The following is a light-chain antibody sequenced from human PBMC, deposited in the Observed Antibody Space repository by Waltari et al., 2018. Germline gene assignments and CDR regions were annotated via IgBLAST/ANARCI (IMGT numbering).Light chain of an antibody. CDR2: DVT. CDR3: CSYADGNTYV. CDR1: GSVVGAYMY. V-gene: IGLV2-11*01. Sequence: QSALTQPRSVSGSPGQSVTISCPGLGSVVGAYMYVSWYQHRPGEAPKVMIYDVTYRPSGVPDRFSGSKSGNTASLTISGLQAEDEADYFCCSYADGNTYVFGTGTKVTVL. J-gene: IGLJ1*01.